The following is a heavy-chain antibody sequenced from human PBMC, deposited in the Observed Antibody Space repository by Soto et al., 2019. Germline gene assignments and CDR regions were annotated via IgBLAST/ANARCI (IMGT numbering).Heavy chain of an antibody. Sequence: GGSLRLSCATSGFKFDDYSMHWVRQTPGKGLEWVCLISWDGRRTNYADSVRGRFTVSRDSSKNSLYLQMNSLRSEDTALYYCTSAHYGDHPNWFAVSGHGTLVPVAS. D-gene: IGHD4-17*01. CDR2: ISWDGRRT. V-gene: IGHV3-43*01. CDR3: TSAHYGDHPNWFAV. J-gene: IGHJ5*01. CDR1: GFKFDDYS.